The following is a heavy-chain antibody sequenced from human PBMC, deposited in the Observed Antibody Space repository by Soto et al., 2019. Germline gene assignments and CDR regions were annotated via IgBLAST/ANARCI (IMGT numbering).Heavy chain of an antibody. V-gene: IGHV1-2*04. CDR3: ARDADTVFDSDVGGFXP. J-gene: IGHJ5*02. CDR1: GYTFTDYY. Sequence: ASVKVSCKASGYTFTDYYIHWVRQAPGQGLEWMGWINPNSGGTNYAQNFQGWVTMTRDTSISTAYMELSRLRSDDAAVYYCARDADTVFDSDVGGFXPWGQETLVTVSS. CDR2: INPNSGGT. D-gene: IGHD5-12*01.